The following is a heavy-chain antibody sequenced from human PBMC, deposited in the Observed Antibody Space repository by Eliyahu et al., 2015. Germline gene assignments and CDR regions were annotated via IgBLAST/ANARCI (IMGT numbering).Heavy chain of an antibody. Sequence: EVQLVESGGGLVQPGGSLRLSCAASGFTFXDYWMHWVRQAPGKGLVWVSRINSDGSSTTYADSVKGRFTISRDNXQNTLFLQMNSLRVEDTAVYYCARDDWRSSSFYDWFDPWGQGTLVTVSS. D-gene: IGHD2-2*01. CDR1: GFTFXDYW. V-gene: IGHV3-74*03. CDR2: INSDGSST. J-gene: IGHJ5*02. CDR3: ARDDWRSSSFYDWFDP.